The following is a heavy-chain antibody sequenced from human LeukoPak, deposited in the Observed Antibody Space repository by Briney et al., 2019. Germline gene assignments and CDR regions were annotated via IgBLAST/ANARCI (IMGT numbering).Heavy chain of an antibody. D-gene: IGHD3-22*01. CDR3: AKRGVVIRVILVGFHKEAYYFDS. Sequence: GGSLRLSCAVSGITLSNYGMSWVRQAPGKGLEWVAGISDRGSRTNYADSVKGRFTISTDHPKNTLYLQMNSLRAEDAAVYFCAKRGVVIRVILVGFHKEAYYFDSWGQGALVTVSS. V-gene: IGHV3-23*01. J-gene: IGHJ4*02. CDR1: GITLSNYG. CDR2: ISDRGSRT.